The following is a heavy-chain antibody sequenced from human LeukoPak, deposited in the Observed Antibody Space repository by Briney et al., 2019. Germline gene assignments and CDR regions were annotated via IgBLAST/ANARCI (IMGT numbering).Heavy chain of an antibody. CDR3: ARDPSSGEWKLPTYFDY. D-gene: IGHD1-26*01. CDR2: ISSNGGST. Sequence: PSGGSLRLSCAASGFTFSSYAMHWVRQAPGKGLEYVSAISSNGGSTYYANSVKGRFTISRDNSKNTLYLQMGSLRAEDMAVYYCARDPSSGEWKLPTYFDYWGQGTLVTVSS. J-gene: IGHJ4*02. V-gene: IGHV3-64*01. CDR1: GFTFSSYA.